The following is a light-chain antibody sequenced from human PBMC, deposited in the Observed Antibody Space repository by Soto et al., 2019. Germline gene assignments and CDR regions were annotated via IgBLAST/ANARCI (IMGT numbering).Light chain of an antibody. CDR1: QSISRK. J-gene: IGKJ1*01. V-gene: IGKV1-5*01. CDR2: DAS. CDR3: KQYNSYWT. Sequence: AHRVTITCRASQSISRKLAWYQQKPGKAPKLLIYDASSLESGVPSRLSGSGSGTEFSLTISSLQPDDFATYYCKQYNSYWTFGQGTKVDI.